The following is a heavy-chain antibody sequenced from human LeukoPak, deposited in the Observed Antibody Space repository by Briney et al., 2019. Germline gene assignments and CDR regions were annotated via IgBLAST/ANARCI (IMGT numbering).Heavy chain of an antibody. D-gene: IGHD2-2*03. V-gene: IGHV3-30*18. CDR2: ISYDGSNK. CDR1: GFTFSSYG. CDR3: AKDGWTVLVYDYYYMDV. J-gene: IGHJ6*03. Sequence: PGRSLRLSCAASGFTFSSYGMHWVRQAPGKGLEWVAVISYDGSNKYYADSVKGRFTISRDNSKNTLYLQMNSLRAEDTAVYYCAKDGWTVLVYDYYYMDVWGKGTTVTVSS.